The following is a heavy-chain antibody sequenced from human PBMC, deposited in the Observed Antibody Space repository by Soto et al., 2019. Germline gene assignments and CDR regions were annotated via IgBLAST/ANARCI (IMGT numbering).Heavy chain of an antibody. V-gene: IGHV3-21*02. D-gene: IGHD5-12*01. J-gene: IGHJ4*02. CDR2: ISSSSYI. CDR1: GFTFADYA. CDR3: ARGPPMATITFFAY. Sequence: VQMVESGGGVVHPGGSLRLSCAVSGFTFADYAVHWVRQSAGKGLEWVSFISSSSYIYYADSLQGRFTISRDNAKNSLYLQMNSLRAEDTAVYYCARGPPMATITFFAYWGQGTLVTVSS.